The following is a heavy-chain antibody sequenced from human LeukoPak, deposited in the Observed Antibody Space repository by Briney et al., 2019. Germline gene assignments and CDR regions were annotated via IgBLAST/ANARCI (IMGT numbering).Heavy chain of an antibody. CDR1: GGSISSYY. Sequence: PSETLSLTCTVSGGSISSYYWSWIRQPPGKGLEWIGYIFYRGSTNYNPSLKRRVTISIDTSKNQFSLKLSSVTAADTAVYYCARRGADDYGDYGFDYWGQGTLVTVSS. D-gene: IGHD4-17*01. V-gene: IGHV4-59*08. CDR2: IFYRGST. J-gene: IGHJ4*02. CDR3: ARRGADDYGDYGFDY.